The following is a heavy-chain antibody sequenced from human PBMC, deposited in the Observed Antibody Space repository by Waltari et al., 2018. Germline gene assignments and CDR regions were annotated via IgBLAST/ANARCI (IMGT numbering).Heavy chain of an antibody. D-gene: IGHD2-2*01. J-gene: IGHJ5*02. Sequence: QVQLVQSGAEVKKPGSSVKVSCKASGGTFSSYAISWVRQAPGPGLEWMGGIIPIFGTANYAQKFQGRVTITADESTSTAYMELSSLRSEDTAVYYCARGRDIVVVPAATGNWFDPWGQGTLVTVSS. CDR1: GGTFSSYA. CDR2: IIPIFGTA. V-gene: IGHV1-69*12. CDR3: ARGRDIVVVPAATGNWFDP.